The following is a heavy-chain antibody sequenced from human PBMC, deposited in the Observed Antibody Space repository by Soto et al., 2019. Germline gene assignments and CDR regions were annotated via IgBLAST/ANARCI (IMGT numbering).Heavy chain of an antibody. CDR1: GGTFSSYA. CDR3: ARVTGRNGDYEGPDY. V-gene: IGHV1-69*06. CDR2: IIPIVGTA. J-gene: IGHJ4*02. Sequence: QVQLVQSGAEVKKPGSSVKVSCKASGGTFSSYAISWVRQAPGQGLEWMGGIIPIVGTANYAQQFQGRVTITADKSTSTAYMELSSLRSEDTAVYYCARVTGRNGDYEGPDYWGQGTLVTVSS. D-gene: IGHD4-17*01.